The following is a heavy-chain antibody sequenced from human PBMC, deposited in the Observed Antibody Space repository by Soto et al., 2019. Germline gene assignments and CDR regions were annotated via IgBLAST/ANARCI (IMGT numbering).Heavy chain of an antibody. J-gene: IGHJ4*02. Sequence: LKISCQASGYILQNYRIGWVRQMPGKGLEWLGITYPGDSNIRYNPSFQGQVTISADKSLSTTYLHWSSLKASDNAMDDCAIKRYFDYWGQGTLVTVSS. CDR2: TYPGDSNI. CDR3: AIKRYFDY. V-gene: IGHV5-51*01. CDR1: GYILQNYR.